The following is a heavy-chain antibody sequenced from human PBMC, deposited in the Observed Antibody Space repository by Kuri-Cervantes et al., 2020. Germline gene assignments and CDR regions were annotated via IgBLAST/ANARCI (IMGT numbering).Heavy chain of an antibody. CDR1: GFSFGNYA. CDR3: AKDLMMGFYCSGGNCYNDY. V-gene: IGHV3-23*01. D-gene: IGHD2-15*01. CDR2: VGVGGNSDT. J-gene: IGHJ4*02. Sequence: GESLKISCAASGFSFGNYAMTWVRQAPGKGLEWVSTVGVGGNSDTYYADSVKGRFTISRDNSKNVLYLQMNSLRAEDTAVYYCAKDLMMGFYCSGGNCYNDYWGQGTLVTVSS.